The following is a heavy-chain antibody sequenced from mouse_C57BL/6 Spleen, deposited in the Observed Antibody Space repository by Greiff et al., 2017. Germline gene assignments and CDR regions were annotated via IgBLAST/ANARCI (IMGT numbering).Heavy chain of an antibody. CDR1: GFSLTSYG. V-gene: IGHV2-5*01. J-gene: IGHJ4*01. CDR3: AKNGLTGDYYAMDY. Sequence: VQLQQSGPGLVQPSQSLSITCTVSGFSLTSYGVHWVRQSPGKGLEWLGVIWRGGSTDYNAAFMSRLSITKDNSKSQVFFKMNSLQADDTAIYYCAKNGLTGDYYAMDYWGQGTSVTVSS. CDR2: IWRGGST. D-gene: IGHD4-1*01.